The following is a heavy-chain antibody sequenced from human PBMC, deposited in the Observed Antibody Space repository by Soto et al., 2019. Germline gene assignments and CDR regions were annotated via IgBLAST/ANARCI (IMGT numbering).Heavy chain of an antibody. J-gene: IGHJ4*02. V-gene: IGHV3-33*01. Sequence: QVQLVESGGGVVQPGRSLRLSCAASGFTFSSYGMHWVRQTPGKGLEWVAVIWYDGSNKYYADSVKGRFTISRDNSKNTLYLPMNSLRAEDTAVYYCARDDSSSWYAYWGQGTLVIVSS. D-gene: IGHD6-13*01. CDR1: GFTFSSYG. CDR3: ARDDSSSWYAY. CDR2: IWYDGSNK.